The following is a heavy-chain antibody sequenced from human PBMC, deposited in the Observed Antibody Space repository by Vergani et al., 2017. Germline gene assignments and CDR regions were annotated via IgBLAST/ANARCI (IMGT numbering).Heavy chain of an antibody. CDR3: ARENLVGATKD. Sequence: QLQLQESGPGLVKPSETLSLTCTVSGGSISSRRYYWGWIRQPPGKGLEWIGEINHSGSTNYNPSLKSRVTISVDTSKNQFSLKLSSVTAADTAVYYCARENLVGATKDWGQGTLVTVSS. V-gene: IGHV4-39*07. CDR1: GGSISSRRYY. CDR2: INHSGST. D-gene: IGHD1-26*01. J-gene: IGHJ4*02.